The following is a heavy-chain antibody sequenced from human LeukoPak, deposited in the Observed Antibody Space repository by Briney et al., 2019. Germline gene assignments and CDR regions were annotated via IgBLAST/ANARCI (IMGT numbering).Heavy chain of an antibody. J-gene: IGHJ4*02. CDR1: GFTLSSYA. CDR3: AKQSAGSAAWYSLHYDF. D-gene: IGHD6-13*01. CDR2: VDGGGGGT. Sequence: GGSLRLSCAASGFTLSSYAMTRVRQAPGRGLEWVSSVDGGGGGTYYADSVKGRFTISRDNSKDTLYLQINGLRAEDTAVYFCAKQSAGSAAWYSLHYDFWGQGTLVTVSS. V-gene: IGHV3-23*01.